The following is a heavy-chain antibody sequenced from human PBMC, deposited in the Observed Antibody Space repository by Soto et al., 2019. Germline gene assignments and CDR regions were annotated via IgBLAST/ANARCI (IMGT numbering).Heavy chain of an antibody. V-gene: IGHV4-30-2*01. Sequence: SETLSLTCAVSGGSISSGGYSWSWIRQPPGKGLEWIGYIYHSGSTYYNPSLKSRVTISVDRSKNQFSLKLSSVTAADTAVYYCAREGWELLHTTTIDHPNHYWYFDLWGRGTLVTVSS. D-gene: IGHD1-26*01. CDR3: AREGWELLHTTTIDHPNHYWYFDL. CDR1: GGSISSGGYS. J-gene: IGHJ2*01. CDR2: IYHSGST.